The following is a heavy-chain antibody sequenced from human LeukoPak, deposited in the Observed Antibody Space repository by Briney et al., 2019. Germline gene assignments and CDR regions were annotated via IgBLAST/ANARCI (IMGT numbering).Heavy chain of an antibody. CDR2: INPNSGGT. D-gene: IGHD2-15*01. V-gene: IGHV1-2*02. CDR1: GYTFTDYY. CDR3: ARGSPRYCSGGNCYFHFNF. J-gene: IGHJ4*02. Sequence: ASVKVSCKASGYTFTDYYMHWVRQAPGQGLEWMGWINPNSGGTKYAQKFQGRVTMTRDTSISTAYMELSRLRSDDTAVYYCARGSPRYCSGGNCYFHFNFWGQGTLVTVSS.